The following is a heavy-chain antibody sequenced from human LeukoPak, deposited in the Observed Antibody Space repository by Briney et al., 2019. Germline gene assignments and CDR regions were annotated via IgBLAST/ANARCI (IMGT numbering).Heavy chain of an antibody. J-gene: IGHJ4*02. CDR2: IIPIFGTA. V-gene: IGHV1-69*13. Sequence: SVKVSCKASGGTFSSYAISWVRQAPGQGLEWMGGIIPIFGTANYAQKFQGRVTITADESTSTDYMELSSLRSEDTAVYYCARGGLRGPWWYWGQGTLVTVSS. CDR3: ARGGLRGPWWY. CDR1: GGTFSSYA. D-gene: IGHD4-17*01.